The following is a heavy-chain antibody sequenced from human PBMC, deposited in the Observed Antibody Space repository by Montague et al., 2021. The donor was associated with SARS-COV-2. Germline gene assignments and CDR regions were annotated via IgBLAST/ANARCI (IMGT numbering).Heavy chain of an antibody. CDR1: GFPFSSYA. D-gene: IGHD3-22*01. J-gene: IGHJ6*02. CDR2: ISNSGGRT. CDR3: AKSGVVINPHYYYGMDV. Sequence: SLRLSCAASGFPFSSYALTWVRQAPGKGLEWVSAISNSGGRTYYADSVKGRFTISRDNSKNTLYLQMNSLRGEDTAIYYCAKSGVVINPHYYYGMDVWGQGTTVTVSS. V-gene: IGHV3-23*01.